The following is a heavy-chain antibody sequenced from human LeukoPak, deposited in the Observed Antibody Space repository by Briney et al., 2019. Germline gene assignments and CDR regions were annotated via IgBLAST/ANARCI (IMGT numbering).Heavy chain of an antibody. CDR3: ARGKSRGSHIDY. J-gene: IGHJ4*02. V-gene: IGHV4-38-2*01. CDR2: IYHSGST. CDR1: GFTVSVNY. Sequence: PGGSLRLSCAAFGFTVSVNYMSWIRQPPGKGLEWIGSIYHSGSTYYNPSLKSRVTISVDTSKNQFSLKLRSVTAADTAVYYCARGKSRGSHIDYWGQGTLVTVSS. D-gene: IGHD1-26*01.